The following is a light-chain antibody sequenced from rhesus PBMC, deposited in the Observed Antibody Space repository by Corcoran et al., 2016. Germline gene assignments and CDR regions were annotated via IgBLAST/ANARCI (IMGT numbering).Light chain of an antibody. J-gene: IGKJ2*01. CDR2: GAS. V-gene: IGKV3-10*01. CDR3: YQHSSGYS. Sequence: QLILTQSPATLSLSPGERATLSCRASQSVSSYLAWYQQKPGQAPRLLIYGASSRTTGIPDRFSGTGFGTDVTHTISSLEPEDVGVYHCYQHSSGYSFGQGTKVEIK. CDR1: QSVSSY.